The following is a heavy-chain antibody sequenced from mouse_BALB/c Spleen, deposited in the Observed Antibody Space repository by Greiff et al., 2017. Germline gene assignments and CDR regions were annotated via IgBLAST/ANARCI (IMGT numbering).Heavy chain of an antibody. Sequence: EVKLVESGGGLVQPKGSLKLSCAASGFTFNTYAMNWVRQAPGKGLEWVARIRSKSNNYATYYADSVKDRFTISRDDSQSMLYLQMNNLKTEDTAMYYCVRHALRGGAMDYWGQGTSVTVSS. CDR3: VRHALRGGAMDY. J-gene: IGHJ4*01. V-gene: IGHV10-1*02. D-gene: IGHD1-1*01. CDR2: IRSKSNNYAT. CDR1: GFTFNTYA.